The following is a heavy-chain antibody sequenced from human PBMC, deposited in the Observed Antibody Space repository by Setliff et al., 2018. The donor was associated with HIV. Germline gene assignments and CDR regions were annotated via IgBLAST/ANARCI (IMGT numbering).Heavy chain of an antibody. J-gene: IGHJ4*02. D-gene: IGHD2-8*01. CDR1: GYTFTNFY. CDR2: INPSDGST. CDR3: VLYSTGASRFDY. V-gene: IGHV1-46*01. Sequence: GASVKVSCKASGYTFTNFYMHWVRQAPGQGLEWMGIINPSDGSTSYAQKFQGRFTMTADRSTDTAYMELSGLRSEDTAIYYCVLYSTGASRFDYWGQGTLVTVSS.